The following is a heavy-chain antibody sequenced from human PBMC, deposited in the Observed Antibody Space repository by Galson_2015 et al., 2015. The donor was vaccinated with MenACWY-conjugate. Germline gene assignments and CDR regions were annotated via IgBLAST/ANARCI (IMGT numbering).Heavy chain of an antibody. CDR1: GYSFTSYW. D-gene: IGHD2-2*01. Sequence: QSGAEVKKPGESLRISCKGSGYSFTSYWISWVRQMPGKGLEWMGRIDPSDSYTNYSPSFQGHVTISADKSISTAYLQWSSLKASDTAMYYCARWHCSSTSCSHEDPHAFDIWGQGTMVTVSS. J-gene: IGHJ3*02. CDR2: IDPSDSYT. CDR3: ARWHCSSTSCSHEDPHAFDI. V-gene: IGHV5-10-1*01.